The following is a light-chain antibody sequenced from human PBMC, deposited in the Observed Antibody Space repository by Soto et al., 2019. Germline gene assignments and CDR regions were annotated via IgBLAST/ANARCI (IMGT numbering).Light chain of an antibody. Sequence: QSALTQPASVSGSPGQSITISCSGTMRDVGAYNLVSWHQHHRGTPHKLIFYDVRHRPSGTSSRFSAYSSGNAASLTISGLQSEDEGDYYCSAYTALSTLVFGGGTKLTVL. CDR3: SAYTALSTLV. J-gene: IGLJ3*02. CDR1: MRDVGAYNL. V-gene: IGLV2-14*01. CDR2: DVR.